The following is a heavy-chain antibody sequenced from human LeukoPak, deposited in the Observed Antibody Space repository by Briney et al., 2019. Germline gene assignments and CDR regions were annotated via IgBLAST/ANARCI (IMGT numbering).Heavy chain of an antibody. CDR1: GGSISSYY. V-gene: IGHV4-59*01. J-gene: IGHJ3*02. Sequence: SETLSLTCTVSGGSISSYYWSWIRQPPGKGLEWIGYIYYSGSTNYNPSLKSRVTISVDTSKNQFSLKLSSVTAADTAVYYCARDLKIGSSWSGAFDIWGQGTMVTVSS. CDR2: IYYSGST. CDR3: ARDLKIGSSWSGAFDI. D-gene: IGHD6-13*01.